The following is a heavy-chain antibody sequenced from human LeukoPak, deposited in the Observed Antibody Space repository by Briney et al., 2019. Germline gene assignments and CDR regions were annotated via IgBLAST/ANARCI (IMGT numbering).Heavy chain of an antibody. J-gene: IGHJ5*02. CDR3: ARPIVVVPATTRKKGSNWFVP. CDR1: GDSISRYH. CDR2: IYYSGST. V-gene: IGHV4-59*08. D-gene: IGHD2-2*01. Sequence: SETLSLICTVSGDSISRYHWSWIRQPPGKGLEWIGYIYYSGSTNYNPSLKSRVTISVDTSKNQFSLKLSSVTAADTTVYYCARPIVVVPATTRKKGSNWFVPWGQGNLVTVSS.